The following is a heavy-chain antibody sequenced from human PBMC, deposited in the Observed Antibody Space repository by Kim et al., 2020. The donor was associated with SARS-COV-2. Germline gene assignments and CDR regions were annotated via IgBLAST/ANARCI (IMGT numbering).Heavy chain of an antibody. V-gene: IGHV3-11*06. J-gene: IGHJ4*02. D-gene: IGHD3-22*01. CDR3: ARGEARVGVTKLDY. Sequence: YADAVKGRFTIARDNAKNSVYLQMNGLRAEDTAVYYCARGEARVGVTKLDYGGQGTLVTVSS.